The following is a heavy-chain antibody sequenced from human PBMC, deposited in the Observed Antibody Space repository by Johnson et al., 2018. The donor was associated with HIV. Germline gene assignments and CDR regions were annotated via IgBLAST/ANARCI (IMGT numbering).Heavy chain of an antibody. Sequence: VQLVESGGGLVQPGGSLRLSCAASGFTFSSYDMHWVRQATGKGLEWVSAIGTAGDTYYPGSVKGRFTISRENATNSLYLQMNSLRAGDTAVYYCARANSRGAEYSNLGAFDIWGQGTMVTVSS. CDR3: ARANSRGAEYSNLGAFDI. CDR1: GFTFSSYD. J-gene: IGHJ3*02. V-gene: IGHV3-13*01. D-gene: IGHD6-6*01. CDR2: IGTAGDT.